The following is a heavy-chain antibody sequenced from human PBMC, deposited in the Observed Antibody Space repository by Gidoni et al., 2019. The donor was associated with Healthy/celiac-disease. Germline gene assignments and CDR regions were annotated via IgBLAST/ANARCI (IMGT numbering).Heavy chain of an antibody. V-gene: IGHV3-21*01. Sequence: EVQLVESGGGLVKPGGSLRLSCACSGFTFSSYSMNWVRQAPGKWLEWVSSMSSSSSHIYYADSEKGRFTISRDNAKNSLYLQMNILRAEDTAVYYCARWGPGGRTGLDYWGQGTLVTVS. J-gene: IGHJ4*02. CDR3: ARWGPGGRTGLDY. D-gene: IGHD2-8*02. CDR1: GFTFSSYS. CDR2: MSSSSSHI.